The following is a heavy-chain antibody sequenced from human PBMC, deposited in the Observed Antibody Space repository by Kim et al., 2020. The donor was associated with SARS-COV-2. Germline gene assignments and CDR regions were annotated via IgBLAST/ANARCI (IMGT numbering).Heavy chain of an antibody. J-gene: IGHJ3*02. D-gene: IGHD3-9*01. V-gene: IGHV3-11*01. CDR2: ISSSGSTI. CDR1: GFTFSDYY. CDR3: ARALFKYDILTGYYKLNAFDI. Sequence: GGSLRLSCAASGFTFSDYYMSWIRQAPGKGLEWVSYISSSGSTIYYADSVKGRFTISRDNAKNSLYLQMNSLRAEDTAVYYCARALFKYDILTGYYKLNAFDIWAKGQWSPSLQ.